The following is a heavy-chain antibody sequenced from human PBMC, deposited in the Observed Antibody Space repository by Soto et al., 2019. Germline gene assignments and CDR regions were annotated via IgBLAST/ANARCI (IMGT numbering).Heavy chain of an antibody. CDR3: ARDPGSGSYFEAFDI. V-gene: IGHV3-48*02. D-gene: IGHD1-26*01. J-gene: IGHJ3*02. Sequence: GGSLRLSCAASGFTFSSYSMNWVRHAPGKGLEWVSYISSRSSTIYYADSVKGRFTISRDNAKNSLYLQMNSLRDEDTAVYYCARDPGSGSYFEAFDIWGQGTMVTVSS. CDR1: GFTFSSYS. CDR2: ISSRSSTI.